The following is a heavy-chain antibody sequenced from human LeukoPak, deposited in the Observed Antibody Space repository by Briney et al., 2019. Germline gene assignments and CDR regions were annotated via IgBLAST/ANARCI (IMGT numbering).Heavy chain of an antibody. CDR2: TSDSGLST. Sequence: GGSLRLSCAASGFTFSSYAMSWVRQAPGKGLEWVSTTSDSGLSTHYADSVKGRFAISRDNSRNTLYLQMNSLRAEDTAVYYCAKLSSSWQEYYFDYWGQGTLVTVSS. V-gene: IGHV3-23*01. J-gene: IGHJ4*02. D-gene: IGHD6-13*01. CDR1: GFTFSSYA. CDR3: AKLSSSWQEYYFDY.